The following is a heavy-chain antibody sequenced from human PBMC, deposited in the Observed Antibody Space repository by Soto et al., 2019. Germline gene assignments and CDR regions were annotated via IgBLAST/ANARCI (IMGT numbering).Heavy chain of an antibody. Sequence: EVQLLDSGGGLVHPGGSLRLSCAASGFTFSSYAMNWVRQAPGKGLEWVSVISGSGDSTYYADSVKGRFTISRDNSKNTLYLQMNSLRTEDTAVYYCARRGPGTYFDYWGQGTLVTVSS. D-gene: IGHD6-13*01. CDR3: ARRGPGTYFDY. V-gene: IGHV3-23*01. J-gene: IGHJ4*02. CDR2: ISGSGDST. CDR1: GFTFSSYA.